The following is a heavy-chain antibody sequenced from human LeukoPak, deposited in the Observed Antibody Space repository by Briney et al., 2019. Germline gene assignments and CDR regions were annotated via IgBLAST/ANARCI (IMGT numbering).Heavy chain of an antibody. J-gene: IGHJ5*01. D-gene: IGHD3-22*01. CDR2: IYTSGTT. Sequence: SETLSLTCTVSRGSISGDYWSWIRQPAGKGLEWIGLIYTSGTTNYNPSLKSRVTMSLDTSKNQFSLKLNSVTAADTAVYYCARDSYYYDSSGYSSITPDSWGQGTLVTVSS. V-gene: IGHV4-4*07. CDR3: ARDSYYYDSSGYSSITPDS. CDR1: RGSISGDY.